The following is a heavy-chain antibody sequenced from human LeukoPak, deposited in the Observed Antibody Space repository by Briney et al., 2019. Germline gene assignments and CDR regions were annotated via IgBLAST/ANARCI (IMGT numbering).Heavy chain of an antibody. Sequence: NPSETLSLTCTVSGGSISSSSYYWGWIRQPPGKGLEWIGSIYYSGSTYYNPSLKSRVTISVDTSKNQFSLKLSSVTAADTAVYYCARSPLGITGTTVYWGQGTLVTVSS. CDR2: IYYSGST. D-gene: IGHD1-20*01. V-gene: IGHV4-39*01. J-gene: IGHJ4*02. CDR1: GGSISSSSYY. CDR3: ARSPLGITGTTVY.